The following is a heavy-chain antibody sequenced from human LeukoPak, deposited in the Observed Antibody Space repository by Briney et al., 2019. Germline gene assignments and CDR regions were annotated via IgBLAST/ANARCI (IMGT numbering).Heavy chain of an antibody. CDR2: TYPSSGGT. D-gene: IGHD3-16*01. J-gene: IGHJ4*02. CDR3: VGVTYSSYDDFDY. CDR1: GYTFTGHH. Sequence: EASVKVSCKTSGYTFTGHHIHWVRQAPAQGLEWMGWTYPSSGGTQYGQKFKGRVTMTRDTSVSTAYMELTRLQFDDTAVYYCVGVTYSSYDDFDYWGQGTLVTVSS. V-gene: IGHV1-2*02.